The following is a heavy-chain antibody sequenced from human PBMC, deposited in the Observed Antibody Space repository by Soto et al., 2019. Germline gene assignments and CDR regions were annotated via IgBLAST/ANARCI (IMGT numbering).Heavy chain of an antibody. D-gene: IGHD3-22*01. CDR1: GYTFTSYY. Sequence: EASVKVSCKASGYTFTSYYMHWVRQAPGQGLEWMGIINPSGGSTSYAQKFQGRVTMTRDTSTSTVYMELSSLRSEDTAVYYCARESRGLLVVTLEAYYYYGMDVWGQGTTVTVSS. J-gene: IGHJ6*02. CDR2: INPSGGST. CDR3: ARESRGLLVVTLEAYYYYGMDV. V-gene: IGHV1-46*01.